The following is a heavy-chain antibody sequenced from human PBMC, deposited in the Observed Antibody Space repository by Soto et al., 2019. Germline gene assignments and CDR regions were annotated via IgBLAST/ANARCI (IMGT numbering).Heavy chain of an antibody. CDR2: IYPGDSDT. V-gene: IGHV5-51*01. Sequence: GASLKISCKGSGYTFTNYWIGWVRQMPGKGLEWMGIIYPGDSDTKYDPSFQGQVTISADKSITTTYLQWSSLKASDTAIYYCAASIFYYGMDVWGQGTTVTVSS. J-gene: IGHJ6*02. CDR3: AASIFYYGMDV. CDR1: GYTFTNYW.